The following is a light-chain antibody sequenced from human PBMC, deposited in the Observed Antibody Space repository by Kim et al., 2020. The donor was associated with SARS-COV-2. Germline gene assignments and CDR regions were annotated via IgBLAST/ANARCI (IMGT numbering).Light chain of an antibody. CDR2: QDN. V-gene: IGLV3-1*01. CDR1: KLGDKY. Sequence: VSPGQTASITCSGDKLGDKYACWYQQKPGQSPVLVIYQDNKRPSGIPERFSGSNSGNTATLTISGTQAMDEADYYCQAWDSSTAIFGGGTQLTVL. J-gene: IGLJ2*01. CDR3: QAWDSSTAI.